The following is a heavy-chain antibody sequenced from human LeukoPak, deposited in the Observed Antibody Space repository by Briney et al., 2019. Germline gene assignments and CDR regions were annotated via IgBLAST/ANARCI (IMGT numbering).Heavy chain of an antibody. CDR3: AKQSYCSSTSCSRRTRSYFDY. Sequence: GGSLRPSCAASGLTFSSYGMHGVRQAPGKGLEGVAGISYDGSNKYYADSVKGRFTIYRDNSKNALYLQMDSLRAEDTAVYYCAKQSYCSSTSCSRRTRSYFDYWGQGTLVTVSS. V-gene: IGHV3-30*18. CDR1: GLTFSSYG. CDR2: ISYDGSNK. D-gene: IGHD2-2*01. J-gene: IGHJ4*02.